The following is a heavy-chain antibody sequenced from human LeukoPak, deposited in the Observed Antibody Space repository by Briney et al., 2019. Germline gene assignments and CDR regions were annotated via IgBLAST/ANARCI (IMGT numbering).Heavy chain of an antibody. CDR1: GFYFANCA. CDR2: TVGGGSPNT. V-gene: IGHV3-23*01. D-gene: IGHD2-21*02. CDR3: AKDRHIVVVTAMDY. J-gene: IGHJ4*02. Sequence: GSLRLSCAASGFYFANCAMSWVRQAPGKGLEWVSATVGGGSPNTYHADSVKGRFTISRDNSKNTLCLQMNSLGAEDTAVYYCAKDRHIVVVTAMDYWGQGTLVTVSS.